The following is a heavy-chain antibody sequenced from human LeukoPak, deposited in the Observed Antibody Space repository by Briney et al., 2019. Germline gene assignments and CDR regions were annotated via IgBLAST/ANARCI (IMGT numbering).Heavy chain of an antibody. CDR1: GGSFSGYY. CDR3: ARGGPPHTRENWFDP. V-gene: IGHV4-34*01. J-gene: IGHJ5*02. Sequence: NPSETLSLTCAVYGGSFSGYYWSWIRQPPGKGLEWIGEINHSGSTNYNPSLKSRVTISVDTSKSQFSLKLSSVTAADTAVYYCARGGPPHTRENWFDPWGQGTLVTVSS. CDR2: INHSGST.